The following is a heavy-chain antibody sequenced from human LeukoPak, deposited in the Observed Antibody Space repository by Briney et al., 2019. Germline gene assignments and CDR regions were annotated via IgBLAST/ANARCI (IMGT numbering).Heavy chain of an antibody. V-gene: IGHV3-7*01. CDR3: AREVFVAAISENWFDP. J-gene: IGHJ5*02. CDR2: IQQDASEK. CDR1: GFTFSSYW. Sequence: PGGSLRLSCAASGFTFSSYWMSWVRKAPGKGLEWVANIQQDASEKYYVDSVKRRFTISRDNAKNSLYLQMNSLRAEDTAVYYCAREVFVAAISENWFDPWGQGTLVTVSS. D-gene: IGHD2-15*01.